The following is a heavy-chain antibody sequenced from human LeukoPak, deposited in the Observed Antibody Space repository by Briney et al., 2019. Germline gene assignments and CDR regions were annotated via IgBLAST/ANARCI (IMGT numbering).Heavy chain of an antibody. CDR1: GFTVSSNY. J-gene: IGHJ3*02. CDR2: IYSCCST. CDR3: ALEGIAAAGTNRSEDAFDI. D-gene: IGHD6-13*01. Sequence: GGSLRLSCAASGFTVSSNYMSWVRQAPGKGLEWVSVIYSCCSTYYTDSVKGRFTISRDNSKNTLYLQMNSLRAEDTAVYYCALEGIAAAGTNRSEDAFDIWGQGTMVTVS. V-gene: IGHV3-53*01.